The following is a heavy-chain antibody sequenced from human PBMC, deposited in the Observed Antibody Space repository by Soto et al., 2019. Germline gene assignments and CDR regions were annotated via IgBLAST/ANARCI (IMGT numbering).Heavy chain of an antibody. CDR1: CDSISSVDHY. V-gene: IGHV4-30-4*01. J-gene: IGHJ5*02. CDR2: IYHSGST. Sequence: PSETLSLTCTVSCDSISSVDHYWSWIRQPPGKGLEWMGYIYHSGSTHYNPSLNSRLTISIDTSTNRFSLNLTSVTAADTAVYFCARLRCETENNWGDPLSQGDPGTVSA. CDR3: ARLRCETENNWGDP. D-gene: IGHD4-17*01.